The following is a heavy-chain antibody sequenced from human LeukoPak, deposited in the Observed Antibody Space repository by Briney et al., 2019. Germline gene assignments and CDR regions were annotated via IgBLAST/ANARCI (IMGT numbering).Heavy chain of an antibody. D-gene: IGHD2-15*01. CDR3: ARVYCSGGSCYSGFDY. Sequence: SETLSLTCTVSGGSISRYYWSWIRQPPGKGLEWIGYIYYRGSTNYNPSLKSRVTISVDTSKNQFSLKLSSVTAADTAVYYCARVYCSGGSCYSGFDYWGQRTLVTVSS. CDR2: IYYRGST. CDR1: GGSISRYY. V-gene: IGHV4-59*01. J-gene: IGHJ4*02.